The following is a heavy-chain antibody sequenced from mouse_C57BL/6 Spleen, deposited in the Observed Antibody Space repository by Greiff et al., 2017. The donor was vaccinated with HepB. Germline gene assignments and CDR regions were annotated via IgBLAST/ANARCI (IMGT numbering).Heavy chain of an antibody. CDR1: GYTFTDYE. CDR2: IDPETGGT. Sequence: VHLVESGAELVRPGASVTLSCKASGYTFTDYEMHWVKQTPVHGLEWIGAIDPETGGTAYNQKFKGKAILTADKSSSTAYMELRSLTSEDSAVYYCTRWRVTTVVEDYWGQGTTLTVSS. CDR3: TRWRVTTVVEDY. J-gene: IGHJ2*01. D-gene: IGHD1-1*01. V-gene: IGHV1-15*01.